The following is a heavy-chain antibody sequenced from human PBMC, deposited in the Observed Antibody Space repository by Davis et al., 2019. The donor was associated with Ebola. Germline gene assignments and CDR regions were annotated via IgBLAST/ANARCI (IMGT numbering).Heavy chain of an antibody. D-gene: IGHD3-3*01. Sequence: SETLSLTCTVSGGSISSSSYYWGWIRQPPGKGLEWIGYIYYSGSTYYNPSLKSRVTISVDTSKNQFSLKLSSVTAADTAVYYCAGPRGLLRFLEWLSFDYWGQGTLVTVSS. V-gene: IGHV4-39*01. CDR1: GGSISSSSYY. CDR3: AGPRGLLRFLEWLSFDY. CDR2: IYYSGST. J-gene: IGHJ4*02.